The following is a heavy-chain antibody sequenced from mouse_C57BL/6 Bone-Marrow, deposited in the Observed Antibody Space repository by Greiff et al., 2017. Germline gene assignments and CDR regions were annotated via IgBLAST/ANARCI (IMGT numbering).Heavy chain of an antibody. CDR1: GYAFSSYW. Sequence: VQLVEFGAELVKPGASVKTSRKASGYAFSSYWMNWVKQRPGKGLEWIGHIYPGEGVTIYNGKFKGTATLTADKSSSTTYMQLSSLTYEGSAVYFCARSVFGMDYWGQGTSVTVSS. V-gene: IGHV1-80*01. CDR2: IYPGEGVT. J-gene: IGHJ4*01. CDR3: ARSVFGMDY.